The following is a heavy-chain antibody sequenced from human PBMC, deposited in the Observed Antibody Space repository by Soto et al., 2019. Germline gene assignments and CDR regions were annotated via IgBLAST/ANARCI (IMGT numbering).Heavy chain of an antibody. Sequence: SETLSLTCAVSGGSISSGFYSWSWIRQPPGQGLEWIGYIYNSGNTYYNPSLMSRVTISVDRSQNHFSLKLTSVTAADTAVYSCARGSDGVWNWFDPWGHGTQVTVYS. CDR3: ARGSDGVWNWFDP. CDR1: GGSISSGFYS. D-gene: IGHD2-8*01. V-gene: IGHV4-30-2*01. CDR2: IYNSGNT. J-gene: IGHJ5*02.